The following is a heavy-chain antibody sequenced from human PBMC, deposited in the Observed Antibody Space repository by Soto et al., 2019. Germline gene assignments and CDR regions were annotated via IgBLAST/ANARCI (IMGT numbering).Heavy chain of an antibody. CDR2: IHSSGIT. V-gene: IGHV4-4*02. Sequence: QVQLQESGPGLVKPSGTLSLTCAVSGGSVNNDKWWSWVRQPPGKGLEWIGEIHSSGITNYNPSLKRSASIFVDKIKDQFSVKLTSVTAADTAVYFCAGQGSAGYGAFDPWGQGTLVTVSS. CDR1: GGSVNNDKW. J-gene: IGHJ5*02. D-gene: IGHD4-17*01. CDR3: AGQGSAGYGAFDP.